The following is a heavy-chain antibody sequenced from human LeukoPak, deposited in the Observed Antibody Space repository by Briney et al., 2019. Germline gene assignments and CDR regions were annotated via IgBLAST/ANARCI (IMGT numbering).Heavy chain of an antibody. CDR3: AKGLGDYIDYFNY. J-gene: IGHJ4*02. V-gene: IGHV3-23*01. CDR2: ISGSGGST. Sequence: GGSLRLSCAASGFTFSSYAMSWVRQAPGKGLEWVSAISGSGGSTYYAGSVKGRFTISRDNSKNTLYLQMNSLRAEDTAVYYCAKGLGDYIDYFNYWGQGALITVSS. D-gene: IGHD4-17*01. CDR1: GFTFSSYA.